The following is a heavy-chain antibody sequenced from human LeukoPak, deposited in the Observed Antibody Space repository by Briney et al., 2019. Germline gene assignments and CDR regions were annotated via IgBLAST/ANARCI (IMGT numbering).Heavy chain of an antibody. CDR1: GFTFSSFA. V-gene: IGHV3-23*01. CDR2: ISGSGGSA. J-gene: IGHJ4*02. Sequence: GVSLRLSCAASGFTFSSFAMSWVRQAPGKGLEWVSGISGSGGSAYYADSVKGRFTISRDNSKKTLFLQMNSLRAEDTAVYFCAKAILYYNDISGYYDFDYWGQGTLVTVSS. D-gene: IGHD3-22*01. CDR3: AKAILYYNDISGYYDFDY.